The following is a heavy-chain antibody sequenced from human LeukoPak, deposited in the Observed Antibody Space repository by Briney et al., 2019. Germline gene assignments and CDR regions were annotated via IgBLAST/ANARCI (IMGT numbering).Heavy chain of an antibody. CDR2: IIPIFGTA. CDR3: ARDPAPNYYDSSGYYYFDY. Sequence: SVKVSCKASGGTFSSYAISWVRQAPGQGLEWMGRIIPIFGTANYAQKFQGRVTITTDESTSTAYMELSSLRSEDTAVYYCARDPAPNYYDSSGYYYFDYWGQGTLVTVSS. J-gene: IGHJ4*02. V-gene: IGHV1-69*05. CDR1: GGTFSSYA. D-gene: IGHD3-22*01.